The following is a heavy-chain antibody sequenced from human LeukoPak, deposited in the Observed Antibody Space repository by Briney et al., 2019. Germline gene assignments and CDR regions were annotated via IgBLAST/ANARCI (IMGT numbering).Heavy chain of an antibody. CDR2: IYFSGSS. Sequence: SETLSLTCTVSGGSISNYYWSWIRQPPGKGLEWIGYIYFSGSSNQNPSLRSRVTTSVDTSKNQFSLKLSSVTAADTAVYYCARHVRSGYNLLDYWGQGTLVTVSS. J-gene: IGHJ4*02. CDR1: GGSISNYY. CDR3: ARHVRSGYNLLDY. V-gene: IGHV4-59*08. D-gene: IGHD5-24*01.